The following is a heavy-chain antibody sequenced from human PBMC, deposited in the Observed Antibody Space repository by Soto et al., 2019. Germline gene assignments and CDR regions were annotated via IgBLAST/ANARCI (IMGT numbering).Heavy chain of an antibody. Sequence: QVQVVQSGAEVKKPGASVKVSCKASGYTFTSYAMHWVRQAPGQRLERMGWINAGNGNTKHSQKFQGRVTITRDTSASTAYMELSSLRPEDTAVYYCARGGETIDYWGQGTLVSVSS. J-gene: IGHJ4*02. V-gene: IGHV1-3*01. CDR3: ARGGETIDY. CDR1: GYTFTSYA. D-gene: IGHD2-21*01. CDR2: INAGNGNT.